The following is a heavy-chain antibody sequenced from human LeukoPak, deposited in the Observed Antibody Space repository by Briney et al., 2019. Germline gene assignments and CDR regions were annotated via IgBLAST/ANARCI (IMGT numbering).Heavy chain of an antibody. V-gene: IGHV3-23*01. D-gene: IGHD7-27*01. CDR3: AKYGRPTGAPYYFDS. J-gene: IGHJ4*02. CDR1: GFTFSSYA. CDR2: ISGSGGST. Sequence: GGSLRLSCAASGFTFSSYAMTWVRLAPGKGLEWVSAISGSGGSTYYADSVKGRFTISRDKSKNTLYLQMNGLRAEDTAVYHCAKYGRPTGAPYYFDSWGQGTLVTVSS.